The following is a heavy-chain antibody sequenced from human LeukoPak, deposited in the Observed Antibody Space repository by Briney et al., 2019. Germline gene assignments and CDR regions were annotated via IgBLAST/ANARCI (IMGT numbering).Heavy chain of an antibody. V-gene: IGHV4-34*01. Sequence: SETLSLTCAVYGGSFSGYYWSWIRQPPGKGLEWIGEINHSGSTNYNPSLKSRVTISVDTSKNQFSLELSSVTAADTAVYYCARGRITMVRGVTARGWGQGTLVTVSS. CDR1: GGSFSGYY. CDR3: ARGRITMVRGVTARG. J-gene: IGHJ4*02. CDR2: INHSGST. D-gene: IGHD3-10*01.